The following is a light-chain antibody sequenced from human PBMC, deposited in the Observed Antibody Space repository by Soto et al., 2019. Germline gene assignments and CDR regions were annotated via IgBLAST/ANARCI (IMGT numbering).Light chain of an antibody. CDR3: SSYTGGNPSYV. CDR1: SSDVGGYDY. Sequence: QSVQTQPPSASGSPGQSVTISCTGTSSDVGGYDYVSWYQQHPGKAPKLMIYEVTIRPSGVSDRFSGSKSGNTASLTVSGLQAEDEADYYCSSYTGGNPSYVFGTGTKVTVL. J-gene: IGLJ1*01. CDR2: EVT. V-gene: IGLV2-8*01.